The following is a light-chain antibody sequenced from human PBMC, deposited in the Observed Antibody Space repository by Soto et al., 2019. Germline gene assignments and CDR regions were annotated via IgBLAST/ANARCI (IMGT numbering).Light chain of an antibody. CDR1: SGSVSTTYY. J-gene: IGLJ2*01. CDR2: STN. V-gene: IGLV8-61*01. CDR3: MVYMGVGLVV. Sequence: QTVATQEPSFSVSPGGTVTLTCGLTSGSVSTTYYPSWYQQTPGQAPRTLIYSTNIRSSGVPDRFSGSILGNKAALTITGAQADDESDYLCMVYMGVGLVVFGGGTQLTV.